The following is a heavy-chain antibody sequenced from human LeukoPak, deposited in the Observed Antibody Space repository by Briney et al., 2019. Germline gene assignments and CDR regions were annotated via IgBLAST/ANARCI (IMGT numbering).Heavy chain of an antibody. J-gene: IGHJ6*03. CDR3: ARGRSSTEFYYYYYMDV. D-gene: IGHD2-2*01. CDR2: INHSGST. V-gene: IGHV4-34*01. Sequence: SETLSLTCAVYGGSFSGYYWSWIRQPPGKGLEWIGEINHSGSTNCNPSLKSRVTISVDTSKNQFSLKLSSVTAADTAVYYCARGRSSTEFYYYYYMDVWGKGTTVTVSS. CDR1: GGSFSGYY.